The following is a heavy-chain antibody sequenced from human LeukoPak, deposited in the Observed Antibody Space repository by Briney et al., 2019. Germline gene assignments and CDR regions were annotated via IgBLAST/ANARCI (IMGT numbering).Heavy chain of an antibody. D-gene: IGHD6-19*01. J-gene: IGHJ3*02. Sequence: GGSLRLSCAASGFTFSSYSMNWVRQAPGKGLEWVSYISSSSSTIYYADSVKGRFTISRDNAKNSLYLQMNSLRAEDTAVYYCASRRSGWPNDAFDIWGQGTMVTVTS. CDR3: ASRRSGWPNDAFDI. V-gene: IGHV3-48*04. CDR1: GFTFSSYS. CDR2: ISSSSSTI.